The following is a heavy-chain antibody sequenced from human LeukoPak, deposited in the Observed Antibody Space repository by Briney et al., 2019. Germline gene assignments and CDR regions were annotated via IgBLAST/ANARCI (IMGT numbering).Heavy chain of an antibody. V-gene: IGHV4-61*02. Sequence: SQTLSLTCTVSGGYISSGSYYWSWIRQPAGKGLEWIGRIYTSGSTNYNPSLKSRVTISVDTSKNQFSLKLSSVTAADTAVYYCARGLAAAAHDYWGQGTLVTVSS. CDR2: IYTSGST. CDR3: ARGLAAAAHDY. CDR1: GGYISSGSYY. D-gene: IGHD6-13*01. J-gene: IGHJ4*02.